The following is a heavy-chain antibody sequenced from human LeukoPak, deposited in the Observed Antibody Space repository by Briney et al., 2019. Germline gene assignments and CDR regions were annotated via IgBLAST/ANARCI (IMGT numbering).Heavy chain of an antibody. CDR1: GGSFSGYY. CDR2: INHSGST. J-gene: IGHJ4*02. V-gene: IGHV4-34*01. Sequence: SETLSLTCAVYGGSFSGYYWSWIRQPPGKGLEWIGEINHSGSTNYNPSLKSRVTISVDTSKNQFSLKLSPVTAADTAVYYCASGSSWYGNDYWGQGTLVTVSS. D-gene: IGHD6-13*01. CDR3: ASGSSWYGNDY.